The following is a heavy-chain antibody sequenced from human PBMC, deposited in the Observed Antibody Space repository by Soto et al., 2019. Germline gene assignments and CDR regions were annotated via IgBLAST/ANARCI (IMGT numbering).Heavy chain of an antibody. Sequence: DSVKVSCKASGYTFTSYGISWVRQAPGQGLEWMGWISAYNGNTNYAQKLQGRVTMTTDTSTSTAYMELRSMRSDDKAVYYCAREYSRHFDYCGQVNLVTVSS. D-gene: IGHD6-13*01. V-gene: IGHV1-18*01. CDR2: ISAYNGNT. CDR1: GYTFTSYG. CDR3: AREYSRHFDY. J-gene: IGHJ4*02.